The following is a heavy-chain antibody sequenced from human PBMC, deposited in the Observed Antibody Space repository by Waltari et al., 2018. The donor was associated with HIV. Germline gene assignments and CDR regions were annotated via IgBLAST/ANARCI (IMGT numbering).Heavy chain of an antibody. V-gene: IGHV4-39*02. CDR2: VHHSGST. CDR1: GDSIRRSTYY. CDR3: AREWRATSWYQGGFDY. Sequence: QLQLQESGPGLVKPSETLSLTCTVSGDSIRRSTYYWGWVRQPPGKGLEWIGSVHHSGSTFYNPSLKSRVTISVDTSNNQFSLKLTSVTAADTAVFYCAREWRATSWYQGGFDYWGQGTLVTVSS. D-gene: IGHD1-20*01. J-gene: IGHJ4*02.